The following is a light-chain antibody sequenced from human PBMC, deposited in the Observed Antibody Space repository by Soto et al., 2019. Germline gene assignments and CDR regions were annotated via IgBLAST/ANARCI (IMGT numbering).Light chain of an antibody. CDR2: RAS. V-gene: IGKV3-20*01. J-gene: IGKJ1*01. CDR1: QSIVANF. CDR3: QQYSRSPWI. Sequence: EIVVTQSPGTLSLSPGERATLSCRASQSIVANFLARYQQKPGRAPRLLIYRASTRATGIPDRFSGSGSGTDFTLTITRLEPEDFAVYYCQQYSRSPWIFGQGTKVEIK.